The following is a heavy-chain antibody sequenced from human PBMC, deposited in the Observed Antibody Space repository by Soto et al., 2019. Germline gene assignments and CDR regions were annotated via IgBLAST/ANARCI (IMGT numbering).Heavy chain of an antibody. D-gene: IGHD2-2*01. J-gene: IGHJ5*02. CDR3: AREDCISTSCYCCWFDP. CDR2: IIPIFGTA. Sequence: GASVKVSCKASGGTFSSYAISWVRQAPGQGLEWMGGIIPIFGTANYAQKFQGRVTITADESTSTAYMELSSLRSEDTAVYYCAREDCISTSCYCCWFDPWGQGTLVTVSS. V-gene: IGHV1-69*13. CDR1: GGTFSSYA.